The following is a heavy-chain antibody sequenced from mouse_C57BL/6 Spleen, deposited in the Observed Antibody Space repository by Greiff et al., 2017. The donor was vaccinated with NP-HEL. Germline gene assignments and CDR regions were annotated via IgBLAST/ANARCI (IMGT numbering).Heavy chain of an antibody. Sequence: QVQLQQSGAELVKPGASVKLSCKASGYTFTSYWMQWVKQRPGQGLEWIGEIDPSDSYTNYNQKFKGKATLTVDTSSSTAYMQLSSLTSEDSAVYYCARNDYYGNYVRAYWGQGTLVTVSA. D-gene: IGHD2-1*01. J-gene: IGHJ3*01. CDR2: IDPSDSYT. CDR1: GYTFTSYW. V-gene: IGHV1-50*01. CDR3: ARNDYYGNYVRAY.